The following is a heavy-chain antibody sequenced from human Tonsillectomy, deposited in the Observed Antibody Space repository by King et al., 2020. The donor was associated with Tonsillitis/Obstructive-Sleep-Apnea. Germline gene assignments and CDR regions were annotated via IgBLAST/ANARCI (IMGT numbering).Heavy chain of an antibody. V-gene: IGHV4-34*01. J-gene: IGHJ2*01. CDR1: GGSFRGYY. CDR3: ARLDYGDPNWYFDL. CDR2: INHSVST. D-gene: IGHD4-17*01. Sequence: VQLQQWGAGLLKPSETLSLNCVVYGGSFRGYYWSWIRQPPGKGLEWIGEINHSVSTDYNPSLKSRVTIPVDTSKNQFSLKLSSVTAADTAVYYCARLDYGDPNWYFDLWGRGTLVTVSS.